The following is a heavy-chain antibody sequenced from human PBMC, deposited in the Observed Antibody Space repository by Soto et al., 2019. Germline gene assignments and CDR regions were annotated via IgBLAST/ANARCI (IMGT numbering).Heavy chain of an antibody. CDR2: TYYRSKWYN. CDR1: GDSVSSNSAA. J-gene: IGHJ5*02. Sequence: PSQTLSLTCVISGDSVSSNSAAWNWIRQSPSRGLEWLGRTYYRSKWYNDYAVSVKSRITISPDTSKNQFSLQLNSVTPEDTAVYYCARVADYDFWSGYSPTAFDPWGQGTLVTVSS. D-gene: IGHD3-3*01. V-gene: IGHV6-1*01. CDR3: ARVADYDFWSGYSPTAFDP.